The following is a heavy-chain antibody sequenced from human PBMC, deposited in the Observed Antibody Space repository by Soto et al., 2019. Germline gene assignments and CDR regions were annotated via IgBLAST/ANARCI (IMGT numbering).Heavy chain of an antibody. J-gene: IGHJ6*03. V-gene: IGHV1-8*01. CDR2: MNPNSGDT. Sequence: QVQLVQSGAEVKKPGASVRVSCKASGYTFTSHDINWVRQATGQGLEWLGWMNPNSGDTGYAQKFQGRVTMTRDTSIGTAYVELSNLRSDDTAVYFCARGPEYPVGGAQYQFSCMDAWGEGTTVTVSS. D-gene: IGHD2-21*01. CDR3: ARGPEYPVGGAQYQFSCMDA. CDR1: GYTFTSHD.